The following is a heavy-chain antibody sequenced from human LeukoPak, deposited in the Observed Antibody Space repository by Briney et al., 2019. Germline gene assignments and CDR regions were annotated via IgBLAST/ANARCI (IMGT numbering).Heavy chain of an antibody. CDR3: ARDDSSSWYLGDYEDY. J-gene: IGHJ4*02. CDR1: GYTFTSYA. V-gene: IGHV1-3*01. Sequence: ASVKVSCKASGYTFTSYAMHWVRQAPGQRLEWMGWINAGNGNTNYAQKLQGIVTMTTDTSTSTAYMELRSLRSDDTAVYYCARDDSSSWYLGDYEDYWGQGTLVTVSS. CDR2: INAGNGNT. D-gene: IGHD6-13*01.